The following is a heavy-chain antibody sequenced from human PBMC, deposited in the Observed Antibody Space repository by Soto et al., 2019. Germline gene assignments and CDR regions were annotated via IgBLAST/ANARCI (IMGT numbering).Heavy chain of an antibody. Sequence: ASVKVSCKASGYTFTSYAMQWVRQAPGQRLEWMGWINAGNGNTKYSQKFQGRVTITRDTSASTAYMELSSLRSEDTAVYYCARDASAAALTYYFDYWGQGTLVTVSS. CDR2: INAGNGNT. D-gene: IGHD6-13*01. J-gene: IGHJ4*02. V-gene: IGHV1-3*01. CDR1: GYTFTSYA. CDR3: ARDASAAALTYYFDY.